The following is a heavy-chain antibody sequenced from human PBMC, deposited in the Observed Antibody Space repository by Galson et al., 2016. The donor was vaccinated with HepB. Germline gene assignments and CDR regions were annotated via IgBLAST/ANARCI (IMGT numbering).Heavy chain of an antibody. D-gene: IGHD3-3*01. CDR1: GYSFDSYW. J-gene: IGHJ6*02. Sequence: QSGAEVKKPGESLRISCKTSGYSFDSYWVGWVRQMPGKGLEWMGIIYPGDFDTRYSPSFQGQVTISVDKSINTAYLQWSSLKASDTAMYYCTRSITGSDDFWGAIYNYYAMDVWGQGTTVTGSS. CDR2: IYPGDFDT. CDR3: TRSITGSDDFWGAIYNYYAMDV. V-gene: IGHV5-51*01.